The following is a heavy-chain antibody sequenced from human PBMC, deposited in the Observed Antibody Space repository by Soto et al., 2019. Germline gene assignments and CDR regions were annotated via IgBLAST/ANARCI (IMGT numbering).Heavy chain of an antibody. CDR1: EFSFSSYW. Sequence: EVQLVESGGGLVQPGGSLRLSCAASEFSFSSYWMSWVRQSPGKGLEWVANIKKDGSEKYYVNSVKGRFTISRDNAKNSLYLQMHSLRVEDTAMYYCARESGDFDWLPDAVDVWGQGTMVTVSS. J-gene: IGHJ3*01. V-gene: IGHV3-7*04. CDR3: ARESGDFDWLPDAVDV. CDR2: IKKDGSEK. D-gene: IGHD3-9*01.